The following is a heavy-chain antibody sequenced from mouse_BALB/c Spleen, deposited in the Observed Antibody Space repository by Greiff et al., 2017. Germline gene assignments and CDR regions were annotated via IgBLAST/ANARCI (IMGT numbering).Heavy chain of an antibody. CDR2: ISYSGST. D-gene: IGHD2-4*01. Sequence: EVHLVESGPGLVKPSQSLSLTCTVTGYSITSDYAWNWIRQFPGNKLEWMGYISYSGSTSYNPSLKSRISITRDTSKNQFFLQLNSVTTEDTATYYCARGGDYGGYAMDYWGQGTSVTVSS. CDR3: ARGGDYGGYAMDY. CDR1: GYSITSDYA. J-gene: IGHJ4*01. V-gene: IGHV3-2*02.